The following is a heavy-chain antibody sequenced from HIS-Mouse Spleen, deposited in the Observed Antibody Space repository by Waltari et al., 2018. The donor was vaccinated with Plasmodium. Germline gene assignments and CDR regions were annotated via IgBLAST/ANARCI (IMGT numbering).Heavy chain of an antibody. V-gene: IGHV4-59*08. CDR3: ARLRYSYGYFDY. CDR1: GGSISSYY. CDR2: IYYSGST. J-gene: IGHJ4*02. D-gene: IGHD5-18*01. Sequence: QVQLQESGPGLVKPSETLSLTCTVSGGSISSYYWSWIRQPPGKGLEWIGYIYYSGSTNSNPALKSRVTISVDTSKNQFSRKLSSVTAADTAVYYCARLRYSYGYFDYWGQGTLVTVSS.